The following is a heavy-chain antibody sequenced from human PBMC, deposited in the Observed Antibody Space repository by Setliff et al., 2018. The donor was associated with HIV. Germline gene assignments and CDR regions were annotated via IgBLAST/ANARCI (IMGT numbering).Heavy chain of an antibody. J-gene: IGHJ4*02. D-gene: IGHD2-2*01. CDR3: ATGAAKYQLRSDY. V-gene: IGHV1-69-2*01. CDR2: IDLEDGQT. Sequence: ASVKVSCKASGYTFTDYYMHWVQQAPGKGLEWMGRIDLEDGQTIYATKFQGRVTITADTSTDTAYMEMSSLRSEDTAVYYCATGAAKYQLRSDYWGQGTLDTVSS. CDR1: GYTFTDYY.